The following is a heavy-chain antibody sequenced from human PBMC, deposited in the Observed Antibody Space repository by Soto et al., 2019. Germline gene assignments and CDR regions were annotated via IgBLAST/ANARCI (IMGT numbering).Heavy chain of an antibody. CDR1: GGSISSSSYY. CDR2: IYYSGST. Sequence: QLQLQESGPGLVKPSETLSLTCTVSGGSISSSSYYWGWIHQPPGKGLEWIGSIYYSGSTYYNPSLKSRVTISVDTSKNQFSLKLSSVTAADTAVYYCARHGEVYDFWSGYRNYYYYGMDVWGQGTTVTVSS. V-gene: IGHV4-39*01. CDR3: ARHGEVYDFWSGYRNYYYYGMDV. D-gene: IGHD3-3*01. J-gene: IGHJ6*02.